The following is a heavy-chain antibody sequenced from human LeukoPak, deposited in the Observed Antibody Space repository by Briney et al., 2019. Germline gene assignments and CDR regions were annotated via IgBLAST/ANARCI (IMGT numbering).Heavy chain of an antibody. V-gene: IGHV3-21*01. CDR2: ISSSSSYI. J-gene: IGHJ4*02. CDR3: ARIRYFDWLWSGYFDY. D-gene: IGHD3-9*01. Sequence: PGGSLRLSCAASGFTFSSYSMNWVRQAPGKGLEWVSSISSSSSYIYYADSVKGRFTISRDNAKNSLYLQMDSLRAEDTAVYYCARIRYFDWLWSGYFDYWGQGTLVTVSS. CDR1: GFTFSSYS.